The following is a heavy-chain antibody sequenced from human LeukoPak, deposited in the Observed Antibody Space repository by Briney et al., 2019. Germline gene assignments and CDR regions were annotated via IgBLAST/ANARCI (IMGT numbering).Heavy chain of an antibody. D-gene: IGHD4-23*01. CDR1: GGSISSGGYS. CDR2: IYYSGST. J-gene: IGHJ4*02. Sequence: SETLSLTCAVSGGSISSGGYSWSWIRQPPGKGLEWIGYIYYSGSTNYNPSLKSRVTISVDTSKNQFSLKLSSVTAADTAVYYCARDHGGNLDWGQGTLVTVSS. V-gene: IGHV4-61*08. CDR3: ARDHGGNLD.